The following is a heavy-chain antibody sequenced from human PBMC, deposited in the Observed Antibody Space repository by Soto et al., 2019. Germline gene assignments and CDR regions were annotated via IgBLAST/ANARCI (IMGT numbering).Heavy chain of an antibody. D-gene: IGHD4-17*01. J-gene: IGHJ4*02. CDR1: GFTFSSYA. V-gene: IGHV3-23*01. Sequence: EVHLLESGGDLVQPGGSLRLSCEASGFTFSSYAMSWVRQAPGKGLEWVSGISVGGGSPYYADAVKGRFTISRDNSKNTLYLQMNSLRVEDTALYYCAQEPGADYGDYCDYWGQGTLVTVSS. CDR3: AQEPGADYGDYCDY. CDR2: ISVGGGSP.